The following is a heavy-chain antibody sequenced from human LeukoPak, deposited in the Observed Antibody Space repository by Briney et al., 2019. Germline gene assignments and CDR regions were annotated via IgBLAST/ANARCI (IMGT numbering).Heavy chain of an antibody. D-gene: IGHD3-10*01. Sequence: KPGGSLRLSCAASGFTFSTYNMNWVRQAPGKGLEWVSSISTSSNYIYYADSVRGRFTISRDNAKSSLYLQMNSLRAEDTAVYYCARGSYYGSGSYSGYWGQGTLVTVSS. J-gene: IGHJ4*02. CDR2: ISTSSNYI. V-gene: IGHV3-21*01. CDR1: GFTFSTYN. CDR3: ARGSYYGSGSYSGY.